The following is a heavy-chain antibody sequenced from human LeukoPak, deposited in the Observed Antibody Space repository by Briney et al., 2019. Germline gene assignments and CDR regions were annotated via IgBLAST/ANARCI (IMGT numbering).Heavy chain of an antibody. CDR1: GGSISSYY. CDR3: ARVPISTTARGYFDY. CDR2: IYYSGST. D-gene: IGHD4-17*01. J-gene: IGHJ4*02. V-gene: IGHV4-59*12. Sequence: PSETLSLTCTVSGGSISSYYWNWIRQPPGKGLEWIGYIYYSGSTTYNPSLKSRVSMSVDTSKNNFSLKLSSVTAADTAVYYCARVPISTTARGYFDYWGQGTLVTVSS.